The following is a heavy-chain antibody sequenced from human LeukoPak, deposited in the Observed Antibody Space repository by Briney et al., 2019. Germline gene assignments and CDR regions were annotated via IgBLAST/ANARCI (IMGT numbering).Heavy chain of an antibody. V-gene: IGHV1-69*13. Sequence: AASXKXXXXXSXXXXXGYXXSWVRLAPGQGLEWMGGIIPIFGTANYAQKFQGRVTITADESTSTAYMELSSLRSEDTAVYYCAREMAYIAAPFDPWGQGTLVTVSS. CDR2: IIPIFGTA. CDR3: AREMAYIAAPFDP. CDR1: XXXXXGYX. D-gene: IGHD6-13*01. J-gene: IGHJ5*02.